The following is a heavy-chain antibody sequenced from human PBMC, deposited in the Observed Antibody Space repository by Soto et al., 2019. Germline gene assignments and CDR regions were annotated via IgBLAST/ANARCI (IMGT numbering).Heavy chain of an antibody. CDR1: NGSFTSGNW. CDR3: ARVWGALAPIAGWFGP. D-gene: IGHD3-16*01. V-gene: IGHV4-4*02. Sequence: QVQLQESGPGLVKPSGTLSLTCAVSNGSFTSGNWWSWVRQPPGRGLEWIGDIYQTGSTNYNPSLRSRVIISVDKSKNNFSLSLSSVTAADTAVYFCARVWGALAPIAGWFGPWGRGILVTVSS. CDR2: IYQTGST. J-gene: IGHJ5*02.